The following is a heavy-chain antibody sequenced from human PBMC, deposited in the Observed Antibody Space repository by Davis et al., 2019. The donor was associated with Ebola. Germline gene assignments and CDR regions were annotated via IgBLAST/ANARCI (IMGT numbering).Heavy chain of an antibody. CDR3: TTDMEYYDFWSGYYRSLADFDY. CDR1: GFTFSGSA. Sequence: PGGSLRLSCAASGFTFSGSAMHWVRQASGKGLEWVGRIRSKANSYATAYAASVKGRFTISRDDSKNTAYLQMNSLKTEDTAVYYCTTDMEYYDFWSGYYRSLADFDYWGQGTLVTVSS. J-gene: IGHJ4*02. D-gene: IGHD3-3*01. V-gene: IGHV3-73*01. CDR2: IRSKANSYAT.